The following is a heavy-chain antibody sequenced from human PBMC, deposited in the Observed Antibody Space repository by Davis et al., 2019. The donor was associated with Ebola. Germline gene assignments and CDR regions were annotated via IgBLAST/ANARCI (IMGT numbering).Heavy chain of an antibody. CDR3: ARDSGSYYYNWFDP. D-gene: IGHD1-26*01. CDR1: GVSVSSYSYY. Sequence: PSETLSLTCTVSGVSVSSYSYYWSWIRQPPGKGLEWIGYIYSSGSTNYNPSLKSRVTMSVDTSKNQFVLKVISVTAADTAVYYCARDSGSYYYNWFDPWGQGTLVTVSS. V-gene: IGHV4-61*01. CDR2: IYSSGST. J-gene: IGHJ5*02.